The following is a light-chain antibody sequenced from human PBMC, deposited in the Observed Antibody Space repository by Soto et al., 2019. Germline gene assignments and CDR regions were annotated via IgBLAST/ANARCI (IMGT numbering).Light chain of an antibody. CDR3: QQYYSAPLT. J-gene: IGKJ4*01. V-gene: IGKV4-1*01. Sequence: DIVMTQSPGALPVSLGERATVNCKSSQSVLSTSDNLYYVAWYQQKPGQPPNLLISGASTRESGVADRFSGSGSGTDFTLTISSLQAEDVAIYYCQQYYSAPLTFGGGTKVEIK. CDR2: GAS. CDR1: QSVLSTSDNLYY.